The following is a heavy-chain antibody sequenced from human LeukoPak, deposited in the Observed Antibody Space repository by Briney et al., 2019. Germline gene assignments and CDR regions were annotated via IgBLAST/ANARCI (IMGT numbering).Heavy chain of an antibody. CDR1: GFTFSSYG. CDR3: ARDHNWNYYYYYGMDV. J-gene: IGHJ6*02. Sequence: GRSLRLSCAASGFTFSSYGMHWVRQAPGKGLEWVAVIWYDGSNKYYADSVKGRFTISRDNSKNTLYLQMNSLRAEDTAVYYYARDHNWNYYYYYGMDVWGQGTTVTVSS. CDR2: IWYDGSNK. V-gene: IGHV3-33*01. D-gene: IGHD1-20*01.